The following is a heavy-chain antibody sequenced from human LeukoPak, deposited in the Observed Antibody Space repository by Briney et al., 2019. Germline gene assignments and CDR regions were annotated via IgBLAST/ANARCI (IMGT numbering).Heavy chain of an antibody. CDR2: IGPSGSNI. CDR1: GFTFGIYA. J-gene: IGHJ4*02. CDR3: AKDGGYYYDSSGYYPDY. V-gene: IGHV3-48*01. Sequence: GGSLRLSCAASGFTFGIYAMNWVRQAPGKGLEWVSYIGPSGSNIYYADSVKGRFTISRDNSKNTLYLQMNSLRAEDTAVYYCAKDGGYYYDSSGYYPDYWGQGTLVTVSS. D-gene: IGHD3-22*01.